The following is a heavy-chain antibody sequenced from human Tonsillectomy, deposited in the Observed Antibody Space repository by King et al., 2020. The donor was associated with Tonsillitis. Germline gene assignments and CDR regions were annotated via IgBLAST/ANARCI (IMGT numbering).Heavy chain of an antibody. J-gene: IGHJ4*02. V-gene: IGHV3-21*01. CDR3: VKDLRQATGRRRSDF. D-gene: IGHD1-26*01. Sequence: VQLVESGGGLVKLGGSLRLSCAASGFTFNVYTMNWVRQAPGKGLEWVASISGSSGSIYYADSVKGRFTVSRDNAKKSLYLQMNSLRVEDTSVYYCVKDLRQATGRRRSDFWGQGTLVTVSS. CDR1: GFTFNVYT. CDR2: ISGSSGSI.